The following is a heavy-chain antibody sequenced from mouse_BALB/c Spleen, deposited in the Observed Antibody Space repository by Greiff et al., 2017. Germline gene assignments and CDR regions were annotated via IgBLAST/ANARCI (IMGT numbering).Heavy chain of an antibody. CDR1: GYTFTSYW. J-gene: IGHJ2*01. D-gene: IGHD2-3*01. V-gene: IGHV1-7*01. Sequence: QVQLQQSGAELAKPGASVKMSCKASGYTFTSYWMHWVKQRPGQGLEWIGYINPSTGYTEYNQKFKDKATLTADKSSSTAYMQLSSLTSEDSAVYYCARWLLSLFDYWGQGTTLTVSS. CDR2: INPSTGYT. CDR3: ARWLLSLFDY.